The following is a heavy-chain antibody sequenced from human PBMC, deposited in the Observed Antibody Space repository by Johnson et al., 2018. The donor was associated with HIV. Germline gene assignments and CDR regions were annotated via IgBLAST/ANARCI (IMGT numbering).Heavy chain of an antibody. J-gene: IGHJ3*01. V-gene: IGHV3-30*04. CDR2: ISYDGGNK. D-gene: IGHD1-14*01. Sequence: VQVVESGGGVVQPRRSLRLSCAASGFAFSGYALHWVRQAPGKGLEWVAVISYDGGNKYYADSVKGRFTISRDNSRNTLYLQMNSLRAEDTTVYFCAIMSAPEDADAFDFWGQGTMVTVSS. CDR3: AIMSAPEDADAFDF. CDR1: GFAFSGYA.